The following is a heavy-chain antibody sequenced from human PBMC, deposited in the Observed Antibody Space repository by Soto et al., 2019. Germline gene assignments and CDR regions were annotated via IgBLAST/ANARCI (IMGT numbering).Heavy chain of an antibody. CDR3: ARARATIAAAAIFDC. Sequence: QVQLQESGPGLVKPSGTLSLTCAVSGGSISTSNWWSWVRQPPGKGLEWIGEVYRTGSTNYNPSLESRLTISEDKSKNQFSLKLTSVTAADTAVYYCARARATIAAAAIFDCWGQGTLVTVSS. CDR1: GGSISTSNW. CDR2: VYRTGST. J-gene: IGHJ4*02. V-gene: IGHV4-4*02. D-gene: IGHD6-13*01.